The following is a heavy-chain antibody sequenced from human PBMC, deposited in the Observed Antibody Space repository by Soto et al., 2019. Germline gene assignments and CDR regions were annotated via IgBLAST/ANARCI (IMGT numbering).Heavy chain of an antibody. J-gene: IGHJ4*02. V-gene: IGHV2-26*01. CDR2: IFSNDEK. CDR1: GFSLSNARMG. D-gene: IGHD6-6*01. CDR3: ARPLKYSSHPHQYYFDY. Sequence: SGPTLVNPTETLTLTFTVSGFSLSNARMGVSWIRQPPGKALEWLAHIFSNDEKSYSTSLKSRLTISKDTSKSQVVLTMTNMDPVDTATYYCARPLKYSSHPHQYYFDYWGQGTLVTVSS.